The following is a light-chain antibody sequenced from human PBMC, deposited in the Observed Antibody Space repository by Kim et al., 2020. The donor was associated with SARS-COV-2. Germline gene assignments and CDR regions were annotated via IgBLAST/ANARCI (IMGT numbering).Light chain of an antibody. CDR3: QQYDSTPIT. CDR1: QSLFYRSNNLNY. Sequence: DIVMTRSPDSLAVSLGERATINCKSSQSLFYRSNNLNYLAWYQQKPGQPPKLLLYWASTRESGVPDRFSGSGSGTDFTLTISSLQAEDVAVYYCQQYDSTPITFGQGTRLEIK. V-gene: IGKV4-1*01. CDR2: WAS. J-gene: IGKJ5*01.